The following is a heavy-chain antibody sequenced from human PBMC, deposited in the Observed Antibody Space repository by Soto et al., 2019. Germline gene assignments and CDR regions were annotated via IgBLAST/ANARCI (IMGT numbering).Heavy chain of an antibody. Sequence: QVQLVESGGGVVQPGSSLRLSCAASGFSFKNYAFHWVRQAPGEGLEWVALISHNDEPKIFYADSVQGRFTISRDNFKNTVSLQMNSLRDEDTAVYHCARVVRAETYDNAVDYWGQGTQVTVSS. D-gene: IGHD3-16*01. CDR1: GFSFKNYA. CDR2: ISHNDEPKI. J-gene: IGHJ4*01. V-gene: IGHV3-30-3*01. CDR3: ARVVRAETYDNAVDY.